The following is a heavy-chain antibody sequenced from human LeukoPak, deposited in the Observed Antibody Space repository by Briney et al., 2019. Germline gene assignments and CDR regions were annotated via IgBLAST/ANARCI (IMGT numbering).Heavy chain of an antibody. J-gene: IGHJ4*02. D-gene: IGHD4-11*01. V-gene: IGHV3-23*01. Sequence: GRSLRLSCAASGFTFSSYAMRWVRQAPGKGLEWVSSITCSGDSTYYADSVKGRFTISRDNSKNTLYLQMNSLRAEDTALYYCAVSNYWYPVDYWGQGNLVTVSS. CDR2: ITCSGDST. CDR3: AVSNYWYPVDY. CDR1: GFTFSSYA.